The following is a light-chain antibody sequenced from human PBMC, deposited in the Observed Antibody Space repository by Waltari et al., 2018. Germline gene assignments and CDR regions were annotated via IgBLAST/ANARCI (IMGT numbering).Light chain of an antibody. Sequence: SALTQPRSVSGSPGQSVTISCTGTTNDLGSYNYVSWYQQHPGKAPKLIILDVTKRPSAVPDRLSGSKSGNTASLTISGLRAEDEAEYYCCSYAGSYTWVFGGGTKLTVV. J-gene: IGLJ3*02. CDR3: CSYAGSYTWV. CDR1: TNDLGSYNY. CDR2: DVT. V-gene: IGLV2-11*01.